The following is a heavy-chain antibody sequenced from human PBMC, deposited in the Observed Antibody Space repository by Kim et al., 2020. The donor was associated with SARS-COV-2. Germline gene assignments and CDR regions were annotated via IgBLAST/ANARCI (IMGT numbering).Heavy chain of an antibody. J-gene: IGHJ4*02. V-gene: IGHV3-74*01. Sequence: GGSLRLSCAASGFTFSTYWMNWVRQAPGKGLVWVEHINKDGSSTSYADSGKGRFTISRDNAKNTLYMQMKTLRAEDTAVYYCASRYYRDWGQGTLVTVSS. D-gene: IGHD3-22*01. CDR2: INKDGSST. CDR1: GFTFSTYW. CDR3: ASRYYRD.